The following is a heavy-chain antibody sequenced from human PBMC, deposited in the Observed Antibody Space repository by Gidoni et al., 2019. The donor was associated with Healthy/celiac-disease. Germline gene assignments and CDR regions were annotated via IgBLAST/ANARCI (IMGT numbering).Heavy chain of an antibody. CDR2: INAGNGNT. V-gene: IGHV1-3*01. CDR1: GYTFTSYA. Sequence: QVQLVQSGAEVKKPGASVKVSCKASGYTFTSYAMHWVRQAPGQRLEWMGWINAGNGNTKYSQKFQGRVTITRDTSASTAYMELSSLRSEDTAVYYCASPGSSSWYAEGHYYYYYGMDVWGQGTTVTVSS. CDR3: ASPGSSSWYAEGHYYYYYGMDV. J-gene: IGHJ6*02. D-gene: IGHD6-13*01.